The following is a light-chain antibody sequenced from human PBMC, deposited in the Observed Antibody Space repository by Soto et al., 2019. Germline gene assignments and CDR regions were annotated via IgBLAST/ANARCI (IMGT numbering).Light chain of an antibody. CDR2: AAS. CDR3: QQYYSFPLT. J-gene: IGKJ4*01. CDR1: QGIGSY. V-gene: IGKV1D-8*01. Sequence: VIWMTQSPSLLSASTGDRVTISCRMSQGIGSYLAWYQQKPGKAPELLIYAASTLQSGVPSRFSGSGSGTDFTLTISCLQSEDFATYYCQQYYSFPLTFGGGTKV.